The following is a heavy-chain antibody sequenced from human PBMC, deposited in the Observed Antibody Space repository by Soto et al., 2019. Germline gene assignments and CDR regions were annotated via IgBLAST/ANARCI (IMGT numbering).Heavy chain of an antibody. Sequence: QVQLVESGGGVVQPGRSLRLSCAASGFTFSSYGMHWVRQAPGKGLGWVAVISYDGSNKYYADSVKGRFTISRDNSKNTLYLQMNSLRAEDTAVYYCAKDRTVSHGMDVWGQGTTVTVSS. D-gene: IGHD4-4*01. V-gene: IGHV3-30*18. CDR1: GFTFSSYG. J-gene: IGHJ6*02. CDR3: AKDRTVSHGMDV. CDR2: ISYDGSNK.